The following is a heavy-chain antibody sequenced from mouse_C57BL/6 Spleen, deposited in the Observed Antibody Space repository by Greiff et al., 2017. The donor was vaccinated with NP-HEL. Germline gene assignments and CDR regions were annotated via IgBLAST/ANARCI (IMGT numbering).Heavy chain of an antibody. V-gene: IGHV5-17*01. CDR3: AKGISSIFDY. CDR1: GFTFSDYG. D-gene: IGHD2-10*02. CDR2: ISSGSSTI. Sequence: DVQLQESGGGLVKPGGSLKLSCAASGFTFSDYGMHWVRQAPEKGLEWVAYISSGSSTIYYADTVKGRFTISRDNAKNTLFLQMTSLRSEDTAMYYCAKGISSIFDYWGQGTTLTVSS. J-gene: IGHJ2*01.